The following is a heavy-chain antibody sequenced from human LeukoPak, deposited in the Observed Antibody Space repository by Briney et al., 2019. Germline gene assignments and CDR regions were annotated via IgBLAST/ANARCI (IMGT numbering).Heavy chain of an antibody. D-gene: IGHD3-22*01. CDR3: ARDRNYYDSSGYYDAFDI. J-gene: IGHJ3*02. CDR2: IYSGGST. Sequence: GGSLRPSCAASGFTVSSNYMSWVRQAPGKGLEWVSVIYSGGSTYYADSVKGRFTISRDNSKNTLYLQMNSLRAEDTAVYYCARDRNYYDSSGYYDAFDIWGQGTMVAVSS. CDR1: GFTVSSNY. V-gene: IGHV3-53*01.